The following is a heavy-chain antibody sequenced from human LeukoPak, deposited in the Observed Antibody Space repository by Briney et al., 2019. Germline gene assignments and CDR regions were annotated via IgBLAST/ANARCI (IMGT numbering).Heavy chain of an antibody. CDR3: ARDVEVTPYYDFWSGYYFPFGY. CDR1: GFTFSSYS. J-gene: IGHJ4*02. CDR2: ISSSSSTI. V-gene: IGHV3-48*01. D-gene: IGHD3-3*01. Sequence: PGGSLRLSCAASGFTFSSYSMNWVRQAPGKGLEWVSYISSSSSTIYYADSVKGRFTISRDNAKNSLYLQMNSLRAEDTAVYYCARDVEVTPYYDFWSGYYFPFGYWGQGTLVTVSS.